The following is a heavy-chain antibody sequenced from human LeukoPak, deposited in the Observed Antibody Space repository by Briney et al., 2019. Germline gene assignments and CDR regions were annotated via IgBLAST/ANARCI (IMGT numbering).Heavy chain of an antibody. CDR1: GGSISSYY. J-gene: IGHJ5*02. CDR2: IYYSGST. V-gene: IGHV4-59*12. Sequence: PSETLSLTCTVSGGSISSYYWSWIRQPPGKGLEWIGSIYYSGSTNYNPSLKSRVTISVDTSKNQFSLKRSSVTAADTAVYYCARSRGYCSGGSCYSRWFDPWGQGTLVTVSS. CDR3: ARSRGYCSGGSCYSRWFDP. D-gene: IGHD2-15*01.